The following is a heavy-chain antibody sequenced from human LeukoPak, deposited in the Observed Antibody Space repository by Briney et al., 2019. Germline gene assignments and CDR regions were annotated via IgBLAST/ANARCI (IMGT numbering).Heavy chain of an antibody. CDR3: ARGFLRAAAGMIDSD. CDR1: GYTFTSYY. V-gene: IGHV1-46*01. J-gene: IGHJ4*02. D-gene: IGHD6-13*01. CDR2: INPSGGST. Sequence: ASVKVSCKASGYTFTSYYMHWVRQAPGQGLEWMGIINPSGGSTSYAQKFQGRVTMTRDTSTSTVYMELSSLRSEDTAVYYCARGFLRAAAGMIDSDWGQGTLVTVSS.